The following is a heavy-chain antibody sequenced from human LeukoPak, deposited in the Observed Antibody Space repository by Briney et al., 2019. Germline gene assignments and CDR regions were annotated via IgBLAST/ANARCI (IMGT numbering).Heavy chain of an antibody. CDR2: INPNSGGT. Sequence: GASVTVSCKASGYTFTGYYMHWVRQAPGQGLEWMGWINPNSGGTNYAQKFQGRVTMTRDTSISTAYMELSRLRSADTAVYYCARDLGYCSSTSCYDPYNWFDPWGQGTLVTVSS. J-gene: IGHJ5*02. D-gene: IGHD2-2*01. CDR3: ARDLGYCSSTSCYDPYNWFDP. V-gene: IGHV1-2*02. CDR1: GYTFTGYY.